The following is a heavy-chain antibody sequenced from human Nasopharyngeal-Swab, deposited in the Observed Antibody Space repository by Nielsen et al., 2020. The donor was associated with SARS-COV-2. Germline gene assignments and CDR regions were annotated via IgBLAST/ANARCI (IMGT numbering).Heavy chain of an antibody. V-gene: IGHV2-26*01. CDR2: IFSNDEK. D-gene: IGHD3-10*01. Sequence: WIRQPPGKALEWLAHIFSNDEKSYSTSLKSRLTISKDTSKSQVVLTMTNMDPVDTATYYCARIHWGSWMARGGYFDYWGQGTLVTVSS. J-gene: IGHJ4*02. CDR3: ARIHWGSWMARGGYFDY.